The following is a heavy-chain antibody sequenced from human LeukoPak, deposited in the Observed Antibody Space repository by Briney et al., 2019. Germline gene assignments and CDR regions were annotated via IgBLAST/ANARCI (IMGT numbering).Heavy chain of an antibody. CDR2: ISSSSSYI. CDR3: ARNLGSSSWYEDAFDI. D-gene: IGHD6-13*01. V-gene: IGHV3-21*01. J-gene: IGHJ3*02. Sequence: GGSLRLSCAVSGFTFSDYSMNWVRQAPGKGLEWVSSISSSSSYIYYADSVKGRFTISRDNAKNSLYLQMNSLRAEDTAVYYCARNLGSSSWYEDAFDIWGQGTMVTVSS. CDR1: GFTFSDYS.